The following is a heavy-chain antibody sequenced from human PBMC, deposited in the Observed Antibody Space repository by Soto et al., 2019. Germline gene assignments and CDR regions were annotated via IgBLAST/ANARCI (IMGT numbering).Heavy chain of an antibody. V-gene: IGHV3-30*18. D-gene: IGHD1-1*01. CDR3: AKEGKLEQTPDY. Sequence: HPGGSLRLSCAASGFTFSSYGMHWVRQAPGKGLEWVAVISYDGSNKYYADSVKGRFTISRDNSKNTLYLRMNSLRAEDTAVYYCAKEGKLEQTPDYWGQGTLVTVSS. J-gene: IGHJ4*02. CDR1: GFTFSSYG. CDR2: ISYDGSNK.